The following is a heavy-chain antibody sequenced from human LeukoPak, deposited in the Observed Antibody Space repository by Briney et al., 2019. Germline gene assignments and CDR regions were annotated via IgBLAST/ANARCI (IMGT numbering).Heavy chain of an antibody. Sequence: GGSLRLSCSASGFTFSSYAMHWVRQAPGKGLEYVSAISSNGGSTYYADSVKGRLTISRDNSKNTLYLQMSSLRAEDTAVYYCVKDSCGGDCYSNHPFDYWGQGTLVTVSS. J-gene: IGHJ4*02. CDR2: ISSNGGST. CDR1: GFTFSSYA. CDR3: VKDSCGGDCYSNHPFDY. V-gene: IGHV3-64D*06. D-gene: IGHD2-21*02.